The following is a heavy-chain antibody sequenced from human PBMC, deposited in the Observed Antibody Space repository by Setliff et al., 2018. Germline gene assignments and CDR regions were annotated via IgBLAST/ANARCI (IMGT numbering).Heavy chain of an antibody. CDR3: ARRDFGSDYPLVS. CDR2: INPGDSDT. V-gene: IGHV5-51*01. D-gene: IGHD6-25*01. J-gene: IGHJ4*02. Sequence: GESLKISCRGSGYTFTNYWIAWVRQMPGKGLEWMGIINPGDSDTRYSPSFQGQVTISADKSISTAYLQWSSLKASDTAMYFCARRDFGSDYPLVSWGQGTLVTVSS. CDR1: GYTFTNYW.